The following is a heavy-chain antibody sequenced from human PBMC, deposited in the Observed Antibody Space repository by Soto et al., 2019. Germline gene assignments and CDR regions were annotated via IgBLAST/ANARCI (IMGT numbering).Heavy chain of an antibody. CDR2: IYYSGST. CDR3: ARDVLGYCSSTSCYGANAFDI. V-gene: IGHV4-59*01. J-gene: IGHJ3*02. Sequence: QVQLQESGPGLVKPSETLSLTCTVSGGSISSYYWSWIRQPPGKGLEWIGYIYYSGSTNYNPSLKSRVTISVDTSKNQFSLKLSSVTAADTAAYYCARDVLGYCSSTSCYGANAFDIWGQGTMVTVSS. CDR1: GGSISSYY. D-gene: IGHD2-2*01.